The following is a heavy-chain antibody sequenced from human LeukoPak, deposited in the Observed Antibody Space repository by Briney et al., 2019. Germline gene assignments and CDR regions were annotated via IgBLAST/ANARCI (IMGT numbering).Heavy chain of an antibody. V-gene: IGHV3-23*01. CDR3: AKARLLWFGESLDY. CDR2: ISGGAENS. D-gene: IGHD3-10*01. CDR1: GFPFSSFG. Sequence: GGSLRLSCGASGFPFSSFGVSWVRQAPGKGLEWVASISGGAENSYYADSVKGRFTISRDNSKNTLYLQMNSLRAEDTAVYYCAKARLLWFGESLDYWGQGTLVTVSS. J-gene: IGHJ4*02.